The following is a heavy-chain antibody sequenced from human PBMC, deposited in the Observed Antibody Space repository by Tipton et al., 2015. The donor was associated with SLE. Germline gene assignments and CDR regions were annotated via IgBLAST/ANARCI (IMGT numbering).Heavy chain of an antibody. D-gene: IGHD3-10*01. CDR1: GYTFTSYG. Sequence: QLVQSGAEVKKPGASVKVSCKASGYTFTSYGISWVRQAPGQGLEWMGWISPNSGGTNYAQKFQGRVTMTRDTSISTAYMELSRLRSDDTAVYYCAREGSITMVQGVHYYYSYGMDVWCQGTTVTVSS. V-gene: IGHV1-2*02. CDR2: ISPNSGGT. J-gene: IGHJ6*02. CDR3: AREGSITMVQGVHYYYSYGMDV.